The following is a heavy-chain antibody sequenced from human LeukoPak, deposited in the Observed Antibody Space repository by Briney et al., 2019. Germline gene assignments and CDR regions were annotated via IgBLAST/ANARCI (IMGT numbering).Heavy chain of an antibody. V-gene: IGHV3-48*03. D-gene: IGHD3-10*02. Sequence: SGGSLRLSCAASGFTFSSYEVNWVRQAPGKGLEWVSYISSSGSTIYYADSVKGRFTISRDNAKNSLYLQMNSLRAEDTAVYYCAELGITMIGGVWGIGTTVTISS. CDR1: GFTFSSYE. CDR2: ISSSGSTI. J-gene: IGHJ6*04. CDR3: AELGITMIGGV.